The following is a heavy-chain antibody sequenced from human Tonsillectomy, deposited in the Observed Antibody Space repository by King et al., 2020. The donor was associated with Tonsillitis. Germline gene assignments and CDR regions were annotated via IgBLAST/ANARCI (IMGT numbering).Heavy chain of an antibody. J-gene: IGHJ4*02. V-gene: IGHV3-73*01. CDR2: IRSKANSYAT. CDR3: TRASSRSSSFDY. Sequence: VQLVESGGGLVQPGGSLKLSCAASGFTFSGSAMHWVRQASGKGLEWVGRIRSKANSYATAYAASVKGRFTIPIDDSKNTAYLQMNSLKTEDTAVYYCTRASSRSSSFDYWGQGTLVTVSS. CDR1: GFTFSGSA. D-gene: IGHD6-6*01.